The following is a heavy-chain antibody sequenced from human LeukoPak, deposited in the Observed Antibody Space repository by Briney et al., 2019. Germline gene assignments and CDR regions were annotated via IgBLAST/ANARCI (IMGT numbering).Heavy chain of an antibody. J-gene: IGHJ5*02. V-gene: IGHV4-30-4*01. CDR3: ARDQGLGGAKGKNGSAP. CDR1: GGSISSGDYY. Sequence: SETLSLTCTVSGGSISSGDYYWSWIRQPPGKGLEWIGYIYYSGSTYYNPSLKSRVTISVDTSKNQFSLKLSSVTAADTAVYSWARDQGLGGAKGKNGSAPGGKETLATVPS. CDR2: IYYSGST. D-gene: IGHD3-16*01.